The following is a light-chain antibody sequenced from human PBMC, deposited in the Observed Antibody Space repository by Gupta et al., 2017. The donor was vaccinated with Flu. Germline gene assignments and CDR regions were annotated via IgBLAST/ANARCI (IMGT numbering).Light chain of an antibody. CDR3: HHYGRSPYMFS. Sequence: ATLSCGASQSVSTNYIAWYQQKPGLAPRLLVYDSSTRATGIPDRFSGSGSGTDFTLTISTLEPDDFAVYYCHHYGRSPYMFSFGQGTKLEI. J-gene: IGKJ2*03. CDR1: QSVSTNY. CDR2: DSS. V-gene: IGKV3D-20*01.